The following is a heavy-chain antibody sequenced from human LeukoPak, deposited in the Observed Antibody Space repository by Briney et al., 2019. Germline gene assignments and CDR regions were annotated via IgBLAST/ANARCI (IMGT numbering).Heavy chain of an antibody. CDR1: GGSISSYY. J-gene: IGHJ4*02. D-gene: IGHD3-9*01. CDR3: ARSALLRYFDWLDYFDY. V-gene: IGHV4-59*08. Sequence: SETLSLTCTVSGGSISSYYWSWIRQPPGKGLEWIGYIYYSGSTNYNPSLKSRVTISVDTSKNQFSLKLSSVTAADTAVYYCARSALLRYFDWLDYFDYWGQGTLVTVSS. CDR2: IYYSGST.